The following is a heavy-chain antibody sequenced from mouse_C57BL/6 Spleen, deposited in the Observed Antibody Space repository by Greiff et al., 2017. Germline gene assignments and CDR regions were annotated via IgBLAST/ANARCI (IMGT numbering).Heavy chain of an antibody. CDR1: GFNIKDDY. CDR3: TKYYGSSYWYFDV. Sequence: VQLQQSGAELVRPGASVKLSCTASGFNIKDDYMHWVKQRPEQGLEWIGWIDPENGDTEYASKFQGKATITADTSSNTAYLQLSSLISEDTAVYYCTKYYGSSYWYFDVWGTGTTVTVSS. CDR2: IDPENGDT. V-gene: IGHV14-4*01. D-gene: IGHD1-1*01. J-gene: IGHJ1*03.